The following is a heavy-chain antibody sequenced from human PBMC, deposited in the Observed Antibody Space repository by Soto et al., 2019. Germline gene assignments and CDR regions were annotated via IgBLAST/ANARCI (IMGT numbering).Heavy chain of an antibody. CDR3: AKGDNLGTKTVYPFAP. CDR2: TYFRSKWYN. Sequence: SQTLSLTCAISGDSVSSNTSSWNWIRHSPSRGLDWLGRTYFRSKWYNDYAVSAKSRIIINPDTSNNKFSMQLNSVTPEDTAVYFCAKGDNLGTKTVYPFAPWAPGIMVTFSS. V-gene: IGHV6-1*01. D-gene: IGHD1-1*01. J-gene: IGHJ5*02. CDR1: GDSVSSNTSS.